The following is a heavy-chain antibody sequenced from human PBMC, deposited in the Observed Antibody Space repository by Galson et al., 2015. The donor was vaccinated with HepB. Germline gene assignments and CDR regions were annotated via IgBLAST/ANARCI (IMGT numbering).Heavy chain of an antibody. V-gene: IGHV3-53*01. CDR3: ASHLDSSGYYSINY. J-gene: IGHJ4*02. Sequence: SLRLSCAASGFTVSSKHMSWVRQAPGKGLEWVSVIYRGGTTYYTDSVKGRSTISRDNSKNTLYLQINSLRADDTAVYYCASHLDSSGYYSINYWGQGTLVTVSS. CDR1: GFTVSSKH. CDR2: IYRGGTT. D-gene: IGHD3-22*01.